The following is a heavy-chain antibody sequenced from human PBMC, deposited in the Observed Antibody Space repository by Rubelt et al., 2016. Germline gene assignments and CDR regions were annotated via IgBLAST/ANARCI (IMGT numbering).Heavy chain of an antibody. CDR1: GGSISPYY. D-gene: IGHD3-3*01. CDR3: ASSSTQFWSGYVNYYGMDV. CDR2: IYYSGST. Sequence: QVRLQESGPGLVKPSETLSLTCTVSGGSISPYYWTWIRQPPGKGLEWIGSIYYSGSTYYSPSLKSRITISVDTSKNQFSLKLSSVTAADTAVYYCASSSTQFWSGYVNYYGMDVWGQGTTVTVSS. V-gene: IGHV4-59*05. J-gene: IGHJ6*02.